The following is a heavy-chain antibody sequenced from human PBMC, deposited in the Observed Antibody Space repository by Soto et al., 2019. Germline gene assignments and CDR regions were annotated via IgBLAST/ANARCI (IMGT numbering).Heavy chain of an antibody. Sequence: PGGSLRLSCAASGCTFSDNAMSWVRQAPGKGLEWVSAISGSGGGTYYADSVKGRFTISRDNSKTTLYLQMNSLGAEDTAVYYCAKEYRSGDYHYYYFFYGLDVWGQGTTVTVSS. CDR3: AKEYRSGDYHYYYFFYGLDV. CDR2: ISGSGGGT. CDR1: GCTFSDNA. V-gene: IGHV3-23*01. J-gene: IGHJ6*02. D-gene: IGHD3-10*01.